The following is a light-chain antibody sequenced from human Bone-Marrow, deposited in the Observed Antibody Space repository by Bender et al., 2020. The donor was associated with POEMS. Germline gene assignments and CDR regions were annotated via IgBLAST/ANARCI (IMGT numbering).Light chain of an antibody. CDR3: CSCADSGDFGV. J-gene: IGLJ1*01. CDR1: GGDVGSYSL. V-gene: IGLV2-23*02. CDR2: LVS. Sequence: QSALTQPASVSGSPGQSITISCTGTGGDVGSYSLVSWYQQHPGRATKLIIYLVSQRPSGISDRFSGSKSGYTASLTISGLQVEDEAEYYCCSCADSGDFGVFGTGTKVTVL.